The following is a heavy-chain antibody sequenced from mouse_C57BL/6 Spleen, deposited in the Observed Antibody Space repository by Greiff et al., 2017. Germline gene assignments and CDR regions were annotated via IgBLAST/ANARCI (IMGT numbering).Heavy chain of an antibody. J-gene: IGHJ4*01. CDR2: IWSDGST. CDR3: ARHGGYGSSYGYAMDY. V-gene: IGHV2-6-1*01. Sequence: VQLQESGPGLVAPSQSLSITCTVSGFSLTSYGVHWVRQPPGKGLEWLVVIWSDGSTTYNSALKSRLSISKDNSKSQVFLKMNSLQTDDTAMYYCARHGGYGSSYGYAMDYWGQGTSVTVSS. D-gene: IGHD1-1*01. CDR1: GFSLTSYG.